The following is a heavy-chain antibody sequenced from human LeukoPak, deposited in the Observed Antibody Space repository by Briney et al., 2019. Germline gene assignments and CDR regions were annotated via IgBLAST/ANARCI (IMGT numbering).Heavy chain of an antibody. Sequence: PSETLSLTCAVSGYSLSSGYYWGWIRQPPGKGLEWIGSIYHSGSTYYNPSLKSRVTISVDTSKNQFSLKLSSVTAADTAVYYCARRPRGYSYGWFDYWGQGTLVTVSS. V-gene: IGHV4-38-2*01. CDR1: GYSLSSGYY. D-gene: IGHD5-18*01. J-gene: IGHJ4*02. CDR3: ARRPRGYSYGWFDY. CDR2: IYHSGST.